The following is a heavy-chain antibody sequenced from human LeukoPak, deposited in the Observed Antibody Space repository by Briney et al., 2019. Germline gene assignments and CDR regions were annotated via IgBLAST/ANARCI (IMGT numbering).Heavy chain of an antibody. D-gene: IGHD3-22*01. CDR2: INPSGGST. V-gene: IGHV1-46*01. CDR1: GYTFTSYY. J-gene: IGHJ3*02. Sequence: ASVKVSCKASGYTFTSYYMYWVRQAPGQGLEWMGIINPSGGSTSYAQKFQGRVTMTRDTSTSTVYMELSSLRSEDTAVYYCARVRGPLEDSDAFDIWGQGTMVTVSS. CDR3: ARVRGPLEDSDAFDI.